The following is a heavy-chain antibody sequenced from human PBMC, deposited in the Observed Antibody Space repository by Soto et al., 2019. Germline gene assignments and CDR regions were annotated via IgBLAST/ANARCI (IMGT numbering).Heavy chain of an antibody. D-gene: IGHD3-10*01. CDR1: GFTFSSYG. CDR3: ARGYYYGSGSSQIYYYYGMDV. J-gene: IGHJ6*02. Sequence: QVQLVESGGGVVQPGRSLRLSCAASGFTFSSYGMHWVRQAPGKGLEWVAVIWYDGSNKYYADSVKGRFTISRDNSKNTLYLQMNSLRAEDTAVYYCARGYYYGSGSSQIYYYYGMDVWGQGTTVTVSS. CDR2: IWYDGSNK. V-gene: IGHV3-33*01.